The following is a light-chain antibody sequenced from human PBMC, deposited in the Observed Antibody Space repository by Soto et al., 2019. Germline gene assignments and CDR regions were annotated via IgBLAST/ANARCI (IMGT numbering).Light chain of an antibody. CDR1: QTVTRN. V-gene: IGKV3-15*01. Sequence: EIVLTQSPGTLSLSPGERATLSCRASQTVTRNYLAWHQQKPGQAPRILMYDESTRATGIPDRFSGSGSGTEFTLTISRLQSEDFAVYYCQQYHNWPITXGQGTRLEIK. J-gene: IGKJ5*01. CDR2: DES. CDR3: QQYHNWPIT.